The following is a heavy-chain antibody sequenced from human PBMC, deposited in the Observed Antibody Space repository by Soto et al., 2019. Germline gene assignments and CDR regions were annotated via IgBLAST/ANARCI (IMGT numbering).Heavy chain of an antibody. Sequence: PGGSLRLSCAASGSTFDDYAMHWVRQVPGKGLEWVSGVNWNSGSIGYGDSVKGRFAISRDDAKSELYLQMNRLRAEDTAVYYCARGGLEPFDYWGQGVLVTVSS. J-gene: IGHJ4*02. D-gene: IGHD1-1*01. CDR1: GSTFDDYA. CDR3: ARGGLEPFDY. CDR2: VNWNSGSI. V-gene: IGHV3-9*01.